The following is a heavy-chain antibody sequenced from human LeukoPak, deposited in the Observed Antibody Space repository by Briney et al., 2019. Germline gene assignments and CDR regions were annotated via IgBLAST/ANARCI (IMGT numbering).Heavy chain of an antibody. CDR1: GFTFSSYW. CDR3: AKGPTRDYDYWYYSDY. CDR2: IKQDGSEK. J-gene: IGHJ4*02. V-gene: IGHV3-7*03. Sequence: GGSLRLSCAASGFTFSSYWMSWVRQAPGKGLEWVANIKQDGSEKYYVDSVKGRFTISRDNSKNTLYLQMNSLRAEDTAIYYCAKGPTRDYDYWYYSDYWGQGTLVTVSS. D-gene: IGHD5-12*01.